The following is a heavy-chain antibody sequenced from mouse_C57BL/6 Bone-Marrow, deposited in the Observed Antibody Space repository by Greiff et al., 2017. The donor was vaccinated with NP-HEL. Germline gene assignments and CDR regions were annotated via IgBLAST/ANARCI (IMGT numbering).Heavy chain of an antibody. CDR1: GYEFSNYW. Sequence: QVQLQQSGAELVKPGASVKISCKASGYEFSNYWMNWVKQRPGKGLEWIGQIYPGDGDTNYNQKFKGKATLTVDKSSSTAYMQLSSLTSEDSAVYYCAGQLRLGYWGQGTTLTVSS. D-gene: IGHD3-2*02. CDR3: AGQLRLGY. V-gene: IGHV1-80*01. J-gene: IGHJ2*01. CDR2: IYPGDGDT.